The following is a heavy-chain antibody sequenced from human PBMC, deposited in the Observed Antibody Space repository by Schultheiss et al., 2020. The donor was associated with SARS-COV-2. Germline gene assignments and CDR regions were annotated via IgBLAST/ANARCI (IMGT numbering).Heavy chain of an antibody. Sequence: SETLSLTCTVSGGAISRGGFHWSWIRQPPGKGLEWIGYIYYSGSTNYNPSLKSRVTISVDTSKNQFSLKLSSVTAADTAVYYCARGYGSSWYGFDYWGQGTLVTVSS. CDR3: ARGYGSSWYGFDY. CDR1: GGAISRGGFH. D-gene: IGHD6-13*01. V-gene: IGHV4-61*08. CDR2: IYYSGST. J-gene: IGHJ4*02.